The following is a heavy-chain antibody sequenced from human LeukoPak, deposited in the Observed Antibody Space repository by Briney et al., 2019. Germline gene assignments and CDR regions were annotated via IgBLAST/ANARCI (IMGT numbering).Heavy chain of an antibody. V-gene: IGHV3-21*01. J-gene: IGHJ4*02. CDR1: KFTFKTYN. CDR2: ISSSSRYI. CDR3: ARDPLYCGGDCYHDY. D-gene: IGHD2-21*02. Sequence: GGSLRLSCAASKFTFKTYNMNWFRQAPGRGLEWVSSISSSSRYISYADSVKGRFTISRDNAKNSLYLQMNSLRVEDTAVYYCARDPLYCGGDCYHDYWGQGTLVTVSS.